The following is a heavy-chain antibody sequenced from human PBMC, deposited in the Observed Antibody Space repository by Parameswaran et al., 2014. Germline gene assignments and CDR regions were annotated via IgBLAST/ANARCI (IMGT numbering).Heavy chain of an antibody. D-gene: IGHD1-14*01. J-gene: IGHJ3*02. Sequence: VRQAPGKALQWLAHIFSSDEKSYSTSLKSRLTISKDTSKSQVVLTMTNMDPVDTATYYCARSVGHLSLTDDAFDIWGQGTMVTVSS. V-gene: IGHV2-26*01. CDR2: IFSSDEK. CDR3: ARSVGHLSLTDDAFDI.